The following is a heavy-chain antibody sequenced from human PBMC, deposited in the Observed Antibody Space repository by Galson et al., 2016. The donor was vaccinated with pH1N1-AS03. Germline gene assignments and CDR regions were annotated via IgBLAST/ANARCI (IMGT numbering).Heavy chain of an antibody. CDR1: GGTFSSYA. Sequence: SVKVSCKASGGTFSSYAISWVRQAPGQGLEWMGGIIAMFGTANYAQKVQGRATITADKSTSTAYMELSSLRSEDTAVYYCARDANEDFWSGHDAFDIWGQGTMVTVSS. V-gene: IGHV1-69*06. J-gene: IGHJ3*02. CDR3: ARDANEDFWSGHDAFDI. CDR2: IIAMFGTA. D-gene: IGHD3-3*01.